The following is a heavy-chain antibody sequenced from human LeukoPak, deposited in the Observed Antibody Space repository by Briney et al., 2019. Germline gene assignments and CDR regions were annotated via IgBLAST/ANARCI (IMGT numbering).Heavy chain of an antibody. Sequence: GGSLRLSCAASGFTFSSYAMSWVRQAPGKGLEWVSAISGSGGSTYYADSVKGQFTISRDNSKNTLYLQMNSLRAEDTAVYYCAKGRRDYYYGMDVWGQGTTVTVSS. CDR2: ISGSGGST. CDR1: GFTFSSYA. J-gene: IGHJ6*02. V-gene: IGHV3-23*01. CDR3: AKGRRDYYYGMDV.